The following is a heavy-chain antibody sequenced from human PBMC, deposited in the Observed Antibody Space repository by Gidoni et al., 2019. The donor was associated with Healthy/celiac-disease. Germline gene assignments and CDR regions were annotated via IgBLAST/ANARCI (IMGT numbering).Heavy chain of an antibody. V-gene: IGHV3-43*01. D-gene: IGHD2-15*01. J-gene: IGHJ4*02. CDR2: ISWDGGST. Sequence: EVQLVESGGVVVQPGGSLSLSCADSGFTFDDYTIHWVRQAPGKCLELVSLISWDGGSTYYADSVKGRFTISRDNSKNSLYLQMNSLRTDDTALYYCAKGSLGVVANEFDYWGQGTLVTVSS. CDR1: GFTFDDYT. CDR3: AKGSLGVVANEFDY.